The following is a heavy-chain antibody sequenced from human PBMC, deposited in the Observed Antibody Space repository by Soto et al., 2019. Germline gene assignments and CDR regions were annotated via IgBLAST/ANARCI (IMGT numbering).Heavy chain of an antibody. CDR1: GGSISSGGYY. J-gene: IGHJ5*02. V-gene: IGHV4-31*03. D-gene: IGHD3-9*01. Sequence: TLSLTCTVSGGSISSGGYYWSWIRQHPGKGLEWIGYIYYSGSTYYNPSLKSRVTISVDTSKNQFSLKLSSVTAADTAVYYCARSPILTGYLNWFDPWGQGTLVTVSS. CDR3: ARSPILTGYLNWFDP. CDR2: IYYSGST.